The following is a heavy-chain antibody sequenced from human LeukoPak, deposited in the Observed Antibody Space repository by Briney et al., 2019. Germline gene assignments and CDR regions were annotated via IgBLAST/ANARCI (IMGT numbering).Heavy chain of an antibody. Sequence: ASVKVSCKASGYTFTSYAMHWVRQAPGQRLEWMGWINAGNGNTKYSQKFQGRVTITRDTSASTAYMELSSLRSEDTAVYYCARGAVATIPYYYYYYGMDVWGQGTTVTVSS. D-gene: IGHD5-12*01. CDR3: ARGAVATIPYYYYYYGMDV. J-gene: IGHJ6*02. V-gene: IGHV1-3*01. CDR1: GYTFTSYA. CDR2: INAGNGNT.